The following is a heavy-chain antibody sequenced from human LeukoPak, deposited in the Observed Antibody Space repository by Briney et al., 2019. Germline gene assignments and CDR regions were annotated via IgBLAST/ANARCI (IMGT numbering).Heavy chain of an antibody. D-gene: IGHD3-22*01. J-gene: IGHJ5*02. CDR2: IYYSGST. CDR1: GGSISSSSYY. Sequence: ETLSLTCTVSGGSISSSSYYWGWIRQPPGKGLEWIGSIYYSGSTYYNPSLKSRVTISVDTSKNQFSLKLSSVTAADTAVYYCARQVVVYTNWFDPWGQGTLVTVSS. CDR3: ARQVVVYTNWFDP. V-gene: IGHV4-39*01.